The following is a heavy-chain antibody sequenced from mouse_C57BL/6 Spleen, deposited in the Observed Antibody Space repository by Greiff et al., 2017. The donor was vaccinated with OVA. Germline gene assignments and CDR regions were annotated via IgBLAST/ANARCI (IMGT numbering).Heavy chain of an antibody. V-gene: IGHV1-63*01. D-gene: IGHD2-2*01. CDR3: ARSGLRLLDY. J-gene: IGHJ2*01. CDR2: IYPGGGYT. Sequence: VQLQESGAELVRPGTSVKMSCKASGYTFTNYWIGWAKQRPGHGLEWIGDIYPGGGYTNYNEKFKGKATLTADKSSSTAYMQFSSLTSEDSAIYYCARSGLRLLDYWGQGTTLTVSS. CDR1: GYTFTNYW.